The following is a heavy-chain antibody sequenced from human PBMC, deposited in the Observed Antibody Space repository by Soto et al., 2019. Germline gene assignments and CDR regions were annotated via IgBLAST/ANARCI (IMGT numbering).Heavy chain of an antibody. Sequence: QVQLQESGPGLVKPSETLSLICTVSGGPISGYYWGWVRQPPGKGLEWNGDIYYGGSSGSTNYHAGLQSRLTSSVDTSQNQSYLKLSSVTAADTAGDYCARSPGNHGDNRLDYLGQGTQGTVSS. J-gene: IGHJ4*02. D-gene: IGHD4-17*01. CDR3: ARSPGNHGDNRLDY. CDR2: IYYGGSSGST. V-gene: IGHV4-59*01. CDR1: GGPISGYY.